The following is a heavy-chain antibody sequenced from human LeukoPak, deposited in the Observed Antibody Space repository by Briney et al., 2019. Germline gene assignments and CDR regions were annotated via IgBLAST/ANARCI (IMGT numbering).Heavy chain of an antibody. CDR3: VKDVVSTLLGEHYFDY. D-gene: IGHD3-16*01. J-gene: IGHJ4*02. CDR2: IGNDGRST. Sequence: GSLRPSCSASGFSSSNYAIHWVRQAPGEGLEYVSAIGNDGRSTYSADFVQSGFTICRDNSKNTLYLQMRSLRPEDTAVYYCVKDVVSTLLGEHYFDYWGQGTLVTVSS. CDR1: GFSSSNYA. V-gene: IGHV3-64D*06.